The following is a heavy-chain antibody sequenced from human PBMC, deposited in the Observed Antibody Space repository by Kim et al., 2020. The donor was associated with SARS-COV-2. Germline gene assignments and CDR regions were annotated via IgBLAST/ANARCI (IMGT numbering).Heavy chain of an antibody. V-gene: IGHV3-21*01. D-gene: IGHD3-10*01. J-gene: IGHJ4*02. CDR1: GFTFSSYS. Sequence: GGSLRLSCAASGFTFSSYSMNWVRQAPGKGLEWVSSISSSSSYIYYADSVKGRFTISRDNAKNSLYLQMNSLRAEDTAVYYCARDREDYYGSGSPLLFDYWGQGTLVTVSS. CDR3: ARDREDYYGSGSPLLFDY. CDR2: ISSSSSYI.